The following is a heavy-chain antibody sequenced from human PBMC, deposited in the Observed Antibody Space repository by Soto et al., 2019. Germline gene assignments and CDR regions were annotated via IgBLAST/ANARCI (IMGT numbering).Heavy chain of an antibody. J-gene: IGHJ4*02. CDR2: INAGNGNT. CDR3: ARDLVGWPDY. CDR1: GYTFTSYA. V-gene: IGHV1-3*01. Sequence: QVQLVQSGAEVKKPGASVKVSCKASGYTFTSYAIHWVRQAPGQRLEWMGWINAGNGNTKYSQKFQDRVTITRDTSASTAYMELSSLRSEDTGVYYCARDLVGWPDYWGQGTLVTVSS. D-gene: IGHD6-19*01.